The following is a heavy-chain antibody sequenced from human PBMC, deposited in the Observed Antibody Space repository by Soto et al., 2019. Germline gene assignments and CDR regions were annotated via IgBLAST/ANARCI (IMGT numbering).Heavy chain of an antibody. J-gene: IGHJ3*01. V-gene: IGHV3-11*05. CDR2: IGSSSSYT. CDR1: GFTFSDYY. D-gene: IGHD3-9*01. CDR3: ARDADILTGSDAFDL. Sequence: QVQLVESGGGLVKPGGSLRLSCAASGFTFSDYYMNWIRQAPGKGLEWVSYIGSSSSYTNYADSVKGRFTISRDNAKNSLYLQMNSLRAEDTAVYYCARDADILTGSDAFDLWGQGTVVTVSS.